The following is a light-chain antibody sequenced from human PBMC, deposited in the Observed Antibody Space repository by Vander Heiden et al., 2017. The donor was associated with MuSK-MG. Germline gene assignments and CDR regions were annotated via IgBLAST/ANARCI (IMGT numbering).Light chain of an antibody. CDR2: RNN. CDR1: SSNIGSNY. V-gene: IGLV1-47*01. Sequence: GQRVTISCSGSSSNIGSNYVYGYQQLPGTAPKLLIYRNNQRPSGVPDRFSGSKSGTSASLAISGLRSEDEADYYCAAWDDSLSGYVVFGGGTKLTVL. J-gene: IGLJ2*01. CDR3: AAWDDSLSGYVV.